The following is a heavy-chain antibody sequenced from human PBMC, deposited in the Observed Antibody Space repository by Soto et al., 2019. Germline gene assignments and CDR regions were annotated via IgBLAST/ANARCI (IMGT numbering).Heavy chain of an antibody. J-gene: IGHJ6*02. CDR3: ARGSPLRGWWDYSGMDV. D-gene: IGHD2-15*01. Sequence: GGSLRLSCAASGFTFSDYFMTWLRQAPGKGLEGVAYINSRGAIIYYADSVKGRFTISRDNANNSLYLQMNSLRAEDTAVYYCARGSPLRGWWDYSGMDVWGQGTTVTVSS. CDR1: GFTFSDYF. V-gene: IGHV3-11*01. CDR2: INSRGAII.